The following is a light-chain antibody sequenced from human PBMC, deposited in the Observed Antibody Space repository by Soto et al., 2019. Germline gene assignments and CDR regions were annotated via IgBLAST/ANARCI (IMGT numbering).Light chain of an antibody. J-gene: IGKJ4*01. CDR3: QQYCSSPALT. V-gene: IGKV3-20*01. CDR2: GAS. Sequence: ESVLTQSPGTLSLSPGERATLSCRASQSVSSRYLAWYQHKHCQAPRLLIYGASSMATGIPDRFSVSGSGTDFTLTISRLEPEDFAVYYCQQYCSSPALTFGGGTKVGIK. CDR1: QSVSSRY.